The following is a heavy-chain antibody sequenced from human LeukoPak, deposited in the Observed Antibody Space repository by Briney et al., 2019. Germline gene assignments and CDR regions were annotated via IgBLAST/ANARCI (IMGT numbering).Heavy chain of an antibody. Sequence: GGSLRLSCAAAGLTVSNSYMSWVRQAPGKGLEWVSVIYSGGSTYYTDSVKGRFTISRDNSLNTLFLQMNSLRADDTAVYYCTRGGGAYCGGDCHRNFDYWGQGTLVTVSS. D-gene: IGHD2-21*02. V-gene: IGHV3-53*01. CDR3: TRGGGAYCGGDCHRNFDY. J-gene: IGHJ4*02. CDR2: IYSGGST. CDR1: GLTVSNSY.